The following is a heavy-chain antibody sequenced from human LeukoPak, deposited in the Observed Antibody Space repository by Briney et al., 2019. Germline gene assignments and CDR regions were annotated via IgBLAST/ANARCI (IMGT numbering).Heavy chain of an antibody. CDR3: ARQPYFYYYLDV. D-gene: IGHD1-26*01. Sequence: PGGSLRLSCAASGFAFNNDAMTWVRQPPGKGLEWVSTIVGDSTIEYYADSVKGRFTISSDNSKTMLFLHMNSLRAEDTAIYYCARQPYFYYYLDVWGLGTLVTVSS. J-gene: IGHJ4*02. CDR2: IVGDSTIE. V-gene: IGHV3-23*01. CDR1: GFAFNNDA.